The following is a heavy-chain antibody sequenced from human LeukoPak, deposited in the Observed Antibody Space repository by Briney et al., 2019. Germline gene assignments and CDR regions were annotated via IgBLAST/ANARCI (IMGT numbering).Heavy chain of an antibody. CDR1: GGTFNNYA. V-gene: IGHV1-69*13. Sequence: SVKVSCKASGGTFNNYAFNWVRQAPGQGLEWMGGITPIFGTANYAQKFQGRVTITADESTSTAYMELSSLRSEDTAVYYCAMVLKLGASWADAFDIWGQGTMVTVSS. CDR3: AMVLKLGASWADAFDI. J-gene: IGHJ3*02. CDR2: ITPIFGTA. D-gene: IGHD4/OR15-4a*01.